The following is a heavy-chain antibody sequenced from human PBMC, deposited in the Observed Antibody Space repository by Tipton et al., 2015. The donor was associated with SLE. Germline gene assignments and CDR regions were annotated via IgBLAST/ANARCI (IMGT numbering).Heavy chain of an antibody. CDR1: GDSISNYY. V-gene: IGHV4-4*07. CDR2: FYPGGTT. Sequence: TLSLTCTVSGDSISNYYWSWIRQSAGKGLEWMGRFYPGGTTSYNPSFKSRVTMSADTSKNQFSLKLNSVTAADTAVYYCARVKRGSTSGSPTPHIDFWGPRTLVTVSS. D-gene: IGHD3-10*01. CDR3: ARVKRGSTSGSPTPHIDF. J-gene: IGHJ4*02.